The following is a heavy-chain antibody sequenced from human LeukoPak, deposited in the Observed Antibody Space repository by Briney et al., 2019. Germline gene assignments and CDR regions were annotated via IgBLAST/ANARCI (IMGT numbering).Heavy chain of an antibody. V-gene: IGHV1-46*01. J-gene: IGHJ4*02. CDR3: ARLGYCSGGSCYSISYFDY. CDR2: INPSGGST. Sequence: ASVKVSCKASGYTFTSYYMHWVRQAPGQGLEWMGIINPSGGSTSYAQKFQGRVTMTRDMSTSTVYMELSSLRSEDTAVYYCARLGYCSGGSCYSISYFDYWGQGTLVTVSS. D-gene: IGHD2-15*01. CDR1: GYTFTSYY.